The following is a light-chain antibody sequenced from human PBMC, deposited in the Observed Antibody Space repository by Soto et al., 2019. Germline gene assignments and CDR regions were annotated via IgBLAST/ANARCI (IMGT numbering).Light chain of an antibody. Sequence: DIQMTQSPSTLSASVGDRVPITCRASQTISRWLAWYQQKPGKAPKLLIFDASSLENGVPSRFSGSGFGTEFSLTISSLQPDDFGSYYCQHMRTFGQGTKVDIK. V-gene: IGKV1-5*01. CDR1: QTISRW. J-gene: IGKJ1*01. CDR2: DAS. CDR3: QHMRT.